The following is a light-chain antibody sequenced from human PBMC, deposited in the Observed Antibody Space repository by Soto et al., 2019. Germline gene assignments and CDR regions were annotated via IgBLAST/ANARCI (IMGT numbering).Light chain of an antibody. Sequence: DIQMTQSPSTLSASVGDRVTITCRASENIDNWLAWYQHKSGKAPKALIYEVSSLQSGVPSRFSGSGSGTEFTLTISSLQPDGFATYYCQQYKTESTFGQGTNLEIK. V-gene: IGKV1-5*01. CDR1: ENIDNW. J-gene: IGKJ2*01. CDR2: EVS. CDR3: QQYKTEST.